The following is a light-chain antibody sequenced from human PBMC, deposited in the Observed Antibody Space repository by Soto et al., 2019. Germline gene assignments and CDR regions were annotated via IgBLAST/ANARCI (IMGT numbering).Light chain of an antibody. CDR3: QHTFNSPPWT. CDR2: SAS. Sequence: SSVSASVGDRVTITCRASQGISSWLAWHQQKPGKAPKLLIYSASSLQSGVPSRFSGSGSGTDFTLTISSLQSEDFASYFCQHTFNSPPWTFGQGTKVDIK. J-gene: IGKJ1*01. V-gene: IGKV1-12*01. CDR1: QGISSW.